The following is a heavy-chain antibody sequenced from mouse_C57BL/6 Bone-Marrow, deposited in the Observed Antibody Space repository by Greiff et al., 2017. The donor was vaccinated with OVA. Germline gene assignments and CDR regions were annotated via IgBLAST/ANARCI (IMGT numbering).Heavy chain of an antibody. J-gene: IGHJ2*01. Sequence: EVQLQQSGAELVRPGASVSLSCTVSGFNITDYYMHWVQQPPEQGLEWLGRIGPEDGDTEYAPMFQGQGIMTADTTSQTAYLQHSSLTSEDTAVYYCTTTTAQALDYWGKGTTLTVSS. D-gene: IGHD3-2*02. CDR1: GFNITDYY. CDR3: TTTTAQALDY. V-gene: IGHV14-1*01. CDR2: IGPEDGDT.